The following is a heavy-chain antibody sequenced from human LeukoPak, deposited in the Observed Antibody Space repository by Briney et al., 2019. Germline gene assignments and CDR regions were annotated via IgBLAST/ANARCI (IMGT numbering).Heavy chain of an antibody. CDR3: AKDKNSVIAVAGDY. D-gene: IGHD6-19*01. J-gene: IGHJ4*02. V-gene: IGHV3-23*01. CDR1: GGSISSGGYS. CDR2: ISGSGGST. Sequence: LSLTCAVSGGSISSGGYSWSWIRQPPGKGLEWVSAISGSGGSTYYADSVKGRFTISRDNSKNTPYLEMNSLRAEDTAVYYCAKDKNSVIAVAGDYWGQGTLVTVSS.